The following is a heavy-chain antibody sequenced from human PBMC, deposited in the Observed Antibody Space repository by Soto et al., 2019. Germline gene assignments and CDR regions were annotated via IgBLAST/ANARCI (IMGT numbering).Heavy chain of an antibody. CDR3: AKGPAIVLVPAAMNFYYGMDV. V-gene: IGHV3-30*18. Sequence: QVQLVESGGGVVQPGSSLRLSCAASGFTFSSYGMHWVRQAPGKGLEWVAVISYDGSNKYYADSVKSRFTISRDNSKNTLYLQMNSLRAEDTAVYYCAKGPAIVLVPAAMNFYYGMDVWGQGTTVTVSS. CDR2: ISYDGSNK. CDR1: GFTFSSYG. D-gene: IGHD2-2*01. J-gene: IGHJ6*02.